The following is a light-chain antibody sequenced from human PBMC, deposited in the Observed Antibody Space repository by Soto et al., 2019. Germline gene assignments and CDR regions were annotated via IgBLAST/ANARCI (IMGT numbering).Light chain of an antibody. CDR3: QQYGSSPLYT. Sequence: EIVLTQSQSTLSLSPVERAPLSCSASQSVSSSYLAWYQQKPGQAPRLLIYGASSRATGIPDRFSGSGSGTDFTLTISRLEPEDFAVYYCQQYGSSPLYTLGQGSMVDVK. J-gene: IGKJ2*01. V-gene: IGKV3-20*01. CDR2: GAS. CDR1: QSVSSSY.